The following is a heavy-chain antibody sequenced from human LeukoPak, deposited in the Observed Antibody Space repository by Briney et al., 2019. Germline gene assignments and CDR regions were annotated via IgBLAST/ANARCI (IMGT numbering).Heavy chain of an antibody. CDR1: GYTFTGYY. CDR2: INPNSGGT. V-gene: IGHV1-2*02. CDR3: ASPLPGYSGYGRLNDAFDI. Sequence: GASVKVSCKASGYTFTGYYMHWVRQAPGQGLEWMGWINPNSGGTNYAQKFQGRVTMTRDTSISTAYMELSRLRSDDTAVYYCASPLPGYSGYGRLNDAFDIWGQGTMVTVSS. J-gene: IGHJ3*02. D-gene: IGHD5-12*01.